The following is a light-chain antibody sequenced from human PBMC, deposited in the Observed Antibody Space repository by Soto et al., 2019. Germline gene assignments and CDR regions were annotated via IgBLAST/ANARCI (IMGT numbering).Light chain of an antibody. V-gene: IGKV3-11*01. CDR2: DAS. J-gene: IGKJ1*01. CDR1: QSFSSY. Sequence: EIGLTQSPATLSLSPGERATLSCRASQSFSSYLSWYQQKPGQAPRLLIYDASNRATGIPARFSGGGSGTDFTLTISRLEPEDFAVYYCQQYGSSPVTFGQGTKVDIK. CDR3: QQYGSSPVT.